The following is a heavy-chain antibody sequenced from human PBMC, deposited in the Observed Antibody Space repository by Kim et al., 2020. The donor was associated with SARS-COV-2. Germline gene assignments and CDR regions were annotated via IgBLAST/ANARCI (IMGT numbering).Heavy chain of an antibody. CDR1: GGSISSSSYY. D-gene: IGHD6-13*01. J-gene: IGHJ4*02. Sequence: SETLSLTCTVSGGSISSSSYYWGWIRQPPGKVLEWIGSIYYSGSTYYNPSLKSRVTISVDTSKNQFSLKLSSVTAADTAVYYCATWRYSSSWFFDYWGQGTLVTVSS. CDR2: IYYSGST. CDR3: ATWRYSSSWFFDY. V-gene: IGHV4-39*01.